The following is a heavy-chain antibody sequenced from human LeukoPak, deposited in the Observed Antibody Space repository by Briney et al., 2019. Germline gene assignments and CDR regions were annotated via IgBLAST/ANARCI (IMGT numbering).Heavy chain of an antibody. Sequence: GGSLRLSCATSGFTFSSYGMHWVRQAPGKGLEWVAFIRYDGSNKYYADSVKGRFTISRDNSKNTLYLQMNSLRAEDTAVYYCARSAYYYDSSGYYYTLFDYWGQGTLVTVSS. CDR3: ARSAYYYDSSGYYYTLFDY. CDR2: IRYDGSNK. J-gene: IGHJ4*02. CDR1: GFTFSSYG. D-gene: IGHD3-22*01. V-gene: IGHV3-30*02.